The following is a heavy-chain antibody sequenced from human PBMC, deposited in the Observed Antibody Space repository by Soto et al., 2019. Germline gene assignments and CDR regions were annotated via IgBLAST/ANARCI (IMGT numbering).Heavy chain of an antibody. J-gene: IGHJ5*02. CDR2: ISPIIGNT. CDR3: ARDNTIFGVVWFDP. Sequence: ASVKVSCKASGYTFTSYGISWVRQAPGQGLEWMGWISPIIGNTNYAQKLQGRVTITADKSTSTAYMELSSLRSEDTAVYYCARDNTIFGVVWFDPWGQGTLVTVSS. CDR1: GYTFTSYG. D-gene: IGHD3-3*01. V-gene: IGHV1-18*01.